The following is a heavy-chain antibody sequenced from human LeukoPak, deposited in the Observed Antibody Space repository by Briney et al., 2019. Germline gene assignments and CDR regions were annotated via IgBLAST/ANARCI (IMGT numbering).Heavy chain of an antibody. V-gene: IGHV4-39*01. D-gene: IGHD3-22*01. CDR3: ATYFYDSTAYYLGFDY. CDR1: GGSISSSSFY. Sequence: PSEPLSLTCTVSGGSISSSSFYWGWIRRPPGKGLEWIGSIYYSGSTYYNPSLKSRVTMSVDTSKNQFSLQLSSVTAADTAVYYCATYFYDSTAYYLGFDYWGQGTLVTVSS. J-gene: IGHJ4*02. CDR2: IYYSGST.